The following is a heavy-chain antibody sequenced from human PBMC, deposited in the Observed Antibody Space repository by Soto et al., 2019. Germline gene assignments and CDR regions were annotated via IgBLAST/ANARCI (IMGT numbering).Heavy chain of an antibody. Sequence: QVQLVQSGAEVKKPGASVKVSCKASGYTFITYDINWVRQATGQGLEWVGWVNPDSGKTDYARKFQGRVTMTRNTYISTVYMELSVLRSEDTAVYYCARGNWFDPWGQGTLVTVSS. V-gene: IGHV1-8*01. CDR3: ARGNWFDP. CDR2: VNPDSGKT. CDR1: GYTFITYD. J-gene: IGHJ5*02.